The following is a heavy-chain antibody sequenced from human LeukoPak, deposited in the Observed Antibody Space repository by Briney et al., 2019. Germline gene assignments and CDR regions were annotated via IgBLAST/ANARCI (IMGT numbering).Heavy chain of an antibody. D-gene: IGHD7-27*01. CDR3: AKGAELGRVYYYYGMDV. V-gene: IGHV3-23*01. J-gene: IGHJ6*02. CDR1: GFTFSSYA. Sequence: PGGSLRLSCAASGFTFSSYAMSWVRQAPGKGLEWVSAISGSGGSTYYADSVKGRFTISRDNSKNTLYLQMNSLRAEDTAVYYCAKGAELGRVYYYYGMDVWGQGTTVTVSS. CDR2: ISGSGGST.